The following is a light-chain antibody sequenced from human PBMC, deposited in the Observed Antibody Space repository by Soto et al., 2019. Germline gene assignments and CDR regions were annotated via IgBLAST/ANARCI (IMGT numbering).Light chain of an antibody. V-gene: IGKV3-11*01. J-gene: IGKJ5*01. CDR3: QQRGDWPPIP. CDR1: QSVSTF. CDR2: NAS. Sequence: EIVLTQSPAPLSLSPGERAILSCRASQSVSTFLAWFQQKPGQPPRLLIYNASNRTTGIPARFSGSGSGTDFTLTISSLEPEDFAVYYCQQRGDWPPIPFGQGTRLEIK.